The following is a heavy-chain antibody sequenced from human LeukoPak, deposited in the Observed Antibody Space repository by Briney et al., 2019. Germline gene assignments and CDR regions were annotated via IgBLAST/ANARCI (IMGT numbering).Heavy chain of an antibody. CDR2: IWSETSKK. Sequence: PGGSLRLSCAASGFTCRDCGFHWVRQVPGKGLEWVAVIWSETSKKYYADSVKGRFTISNDISKNMLYLQMSSLRADDTAVYYCVRDSPGYGAYDFDWGQGTLVTVSS. J-gene: IGHJ4*02. D-gene: IGHD5-12*01. V-gene: IGHV3-33*01. CDR3: VRDSPGYGAYDFD. CDR1: GFTCRDCG.